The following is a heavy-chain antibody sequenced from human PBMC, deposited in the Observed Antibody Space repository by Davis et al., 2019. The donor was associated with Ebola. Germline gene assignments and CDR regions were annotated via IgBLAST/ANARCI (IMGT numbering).Heavy chain of an antibody. J-gene: IGHJ4*02. D-gene: IGHD6-19*01. CDR3: ASDRAEWLPRL. Sequence: GGSLRLSCVASGFTFSSYWMSWVRQAPGRVLEWVANIRPDGNDKQYVDSVKGRFTISRDNSNSALYLQMHSLRAEDTAIYYCASDRAEWLPRLWGQGTLVTVSS. V-gene: IGHV3-7*03. CDR2: IRPDGNDK. CDR1: GFTFSSYW.